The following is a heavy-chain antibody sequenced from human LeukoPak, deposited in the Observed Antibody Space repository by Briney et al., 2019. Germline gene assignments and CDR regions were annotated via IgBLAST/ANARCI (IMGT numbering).Heavy chain of an antibody. CDR1: GGSISSYY. D-gene: IGHD3-10*01. J-gene: IGHJ4*02. V-gene: IGHV4-59*12. CDR2: IYHSGST. Sequence: SSETLSLTCTVFGGSISSYYWSWIRQPPGKGLEWTGYIYHSGSTNYNPSLKSRVTISEDTSKNQFSLKLSSVTAADTAVYYCARERGSLWFGEFTDYWGQGTLVTVSS. CDR3: ARERGSLWFGEFTDY.